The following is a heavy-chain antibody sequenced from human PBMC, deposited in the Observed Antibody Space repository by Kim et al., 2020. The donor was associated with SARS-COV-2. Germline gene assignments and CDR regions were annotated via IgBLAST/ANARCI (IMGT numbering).Heavy chain of an antibody. D-gene: IGHD6-13*01. CDR1: GGSISSGGYY. CDR3: ARDPYSQGLDAFDI. Sequence: SETLSLTCTVSGGSISSGGYYWSWIRQHPGKGLEWIGYIYYSGSTYYNPSLKSRVTISVDTSKNQFSLKLSSVTAADTAVYYCARDPYSQGLDAFDIWGQGTMVTVSS. J-gene: IGHJ3*02. CDR2: IYYSGST. V-gene: IGHV4-31*03.